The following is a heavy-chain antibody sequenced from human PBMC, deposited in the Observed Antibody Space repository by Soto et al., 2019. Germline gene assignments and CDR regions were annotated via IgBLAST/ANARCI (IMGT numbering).Heavy chain of an antibody. J-gene: IGHJ5*02. CDR1: GFTFSDYY. CDR3: ARASGSYYEFWSGYSEVSWSDP. CDR2: ISSSGSTI. Sequence: PGGSLRLSCAASGFTFSDYYMSWIRQAPGKGLEWVSYISSSGSTIYYADSVKGRFTISRDNDKNSLYLQMNSLRAEDTAVYYWARASGSYYEFWSGYSEVSWSDPWGQGTLVTVSS. D-gene: IGHD3-3*01. V-gene: IGHV3-11*01.